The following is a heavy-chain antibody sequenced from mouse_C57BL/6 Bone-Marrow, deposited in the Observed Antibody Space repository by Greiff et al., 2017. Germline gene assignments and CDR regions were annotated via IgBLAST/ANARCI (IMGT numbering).Heavy chain of an antibody. J-gene: IGHJ3*01. CDR3: ARIYYGNFAY. D-gene: IGHD2-1*01. CDR2: IWWDDDK. Sequence: QVPLKESGPGILQPSQPLSLTCSFSGFSLSTFGLGVGWIRQPSGKGLEWLAHIWWDDDKYYNPALKSRLTISKDTYKNQGFLKIANVDTADTATYYCARIYYGNFAYWGQGTLVTVSA. CDR1: GFSLSTFGLG. V-gene: IGHV8-8*01.